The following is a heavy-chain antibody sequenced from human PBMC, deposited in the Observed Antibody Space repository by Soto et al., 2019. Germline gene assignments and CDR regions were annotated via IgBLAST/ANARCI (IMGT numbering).Heavy chain of an antibody. D-gene: IGHD6-6*01. J-gene: IGHJ6*02. CDR1: GFTVSSNY. Sequence: EVQLVESGGGLIQPGGSLRLSCAASGFTVSSNYMSWVRQAPGKGLEWVSVIYSGGSTYYADSVKGRFTISRDNSKNTLYLQMNSLRAEDTAVYYCARDLAEPGTSSSSGGDYYYGMDVWGQGTTVTVSS. V-gene: IGHV3-53*01. CDR3: ARDLAEPGTSSSSGGDYYYGMDV. CDR2: IYSGGST.